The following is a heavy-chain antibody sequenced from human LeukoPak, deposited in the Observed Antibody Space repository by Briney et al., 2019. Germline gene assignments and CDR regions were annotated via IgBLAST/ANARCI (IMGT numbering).Heavy chain of an antibody. D-gene: IGHD5-18*01. CDR1: GFTFSSYA. V-gene: IGHV3-23*01. CDR3: AKGLIQLWLQLY. CDR2: ISGSGGST. J-gene: IGHJ4*02. Sequence: TGGSLTLSCAASGFTFSSYAMSWVRQAPGKGLEWVSAISGSGGSTYYADSVKGRFTISRDNSKNTLYLQMNSLRAEDTAVYYCAKGLIQLWLQLYWGQGTLVTVSS.